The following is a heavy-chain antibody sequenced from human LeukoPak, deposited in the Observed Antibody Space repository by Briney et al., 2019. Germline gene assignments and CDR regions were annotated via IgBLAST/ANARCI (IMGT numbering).Heavy chain of an antibody. CDR1: GGSISSYY. CDR2: IYTSGST. J-gene: IGHJ5*02. CDR3: ARGAAGGLSWFDP. V-gene: IGHV4-4*07. Sequence: SETLSLTCSVSGGSISSYYWSWIGQPAGKGLEWIGRIYTSGSTNYNPSLKSRVTMSVDTPKNQFSLKLSSVTAADTAVYYCARGAAGGLSWFDPWGQETLVTVSS. D-gene: IGHD6-13*01.